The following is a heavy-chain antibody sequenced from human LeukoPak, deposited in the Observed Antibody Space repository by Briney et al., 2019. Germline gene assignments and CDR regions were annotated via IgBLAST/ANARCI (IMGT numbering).Heavy chain of an antibody. J-gene: IGHJ4*02. V-gene: IGHV3-30*02. D-gene: IGHD3-9*01. Sequence: GGSLRLSCGASGFTFSSHGMHWVRQAPGRGLEWVAFIRNDGSDKYYADSVKGRFTISRDNSKNTLSVQMNSLRVRDTAVYYCVRDADWSFDYWGQGTLLTVSS. CDR2: IRNDGSDK. CDR1: GFTFSSHG. CDR3: VRDADWSFDY.